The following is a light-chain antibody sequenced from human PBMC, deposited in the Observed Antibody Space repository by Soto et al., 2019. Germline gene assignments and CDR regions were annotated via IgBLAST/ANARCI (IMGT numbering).Light chain of an antibody. V-gene: IGKV3-15*01. CDR3: QQYNNWPLT. CDR1: QSVSSN. CDR2: GAS. Sequence: EILMNQSPATLSVYTGERATLSCRASQSVSSNLAWYQQKPGQAPRLLIYGASTRATGIPARFSGSGSGTEFTLTISSLQSEDFAVYYCQQYNNWPLTFGGGTKVDIK. J-gene: IGKJ4*01.